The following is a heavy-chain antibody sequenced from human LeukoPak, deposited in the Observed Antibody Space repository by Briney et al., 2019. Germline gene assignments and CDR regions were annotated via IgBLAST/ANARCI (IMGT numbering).Heavy chain of an antibody. CDR1: GFTFHDYA. Sequence: GGSLRLSCAASGFTFHDYAMHWVRQAPGKGLELVSGLSWNGGNISYAESVKCRFTISRDNAGNSLYLQMNSLRPEDTALYYCAKALGSTVTTRTYFDYWGQGTLVTVSS. V-gene: IGHV3-9*01. D-gene: IGHD4-17*01. CDR3: AKALGSTVTTRTYFDY. J-gene: IGHJ4*02. CDR2: LSWNGGNI.